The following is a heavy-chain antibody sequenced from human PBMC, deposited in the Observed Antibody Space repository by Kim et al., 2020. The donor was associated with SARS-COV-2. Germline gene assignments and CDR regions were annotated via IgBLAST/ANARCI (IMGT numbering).Heavy chain of an antibody. Sequence: PSLKSRVTISVDTSKNQFSLKLSSVTAADTAVYYCARGEFVLMVYAPFDYLGQGTLVTVSS. J-gene: IGHJ4*02. CDR3: ARGEFVLMVYAPFDY. D-gene: IGHD2-8*01. V-gene: IGHV4-34*01.